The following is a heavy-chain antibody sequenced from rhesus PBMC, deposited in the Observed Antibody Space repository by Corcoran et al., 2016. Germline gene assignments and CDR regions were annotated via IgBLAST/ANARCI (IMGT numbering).Heavy chain of an antibody. CDR3: AKDYWSDYERGRFDV. V-gene: IGHV3-8*01. CDR1: GFTFSSYY. J-gene: IGHJ5-1*01. D-gene: IGHD3-22*01. Sequence: EVQLVESGGGLVQPGGSLRLSCTGSGFTFSSYYMYWFRQAPGKGLEWVSASNTGGGSTWYTDSVKGRFTISKENAKNTLYLQMDSRRAEDTAVYYCAKDYWSDYERGRFDVWGPGVLVTVSS. CDR2: SNTGGGST.